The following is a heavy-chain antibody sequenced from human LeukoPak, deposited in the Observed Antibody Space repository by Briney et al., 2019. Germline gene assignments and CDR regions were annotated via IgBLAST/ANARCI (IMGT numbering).Heavy chain of an antibody. CDR1: GFTFSGYS. J-gene: IGHJ4*02. CDR3: ARGGRSTYFDWSPDY. CDR2: ISSSSSYI. Sequence: GGSLRLSCAASGFTFSGYSMNWVRQAPGKGLEWVSSISSSSSYIYYADSVKGRFTISRDNARNSLYLQMNSLRAEDTAEYYCARGGRSTYFDWSPDYWGQGTLVTVSS. D-gene: IGHD3-9*01. V-gene: IGHV3-21*01.